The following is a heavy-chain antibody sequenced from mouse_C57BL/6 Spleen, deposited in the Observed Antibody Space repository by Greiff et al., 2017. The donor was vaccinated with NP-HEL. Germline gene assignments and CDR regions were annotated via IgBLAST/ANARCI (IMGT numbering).Heavy chain of an antibody. CDR2: IHPNSGST. Sequence: QVQLQQPGAELVKPGASVKLSCKASGYTFTSYWMHWVKQRPGQGLEWIGMIHPNSGSTNYNEKFKSKAKLTVDKSSSTAYMQLSSLTSEDSAVYYCARNDDYDFWYFDVWGTGTTVTVSS. V-gene: IGHV1-64*01. CDR3: ARNDDYDFWYFDV. CDR1: GYTFTSYW. D-gene: IGHD2-4*01. J-gene: IGHJ1*03.